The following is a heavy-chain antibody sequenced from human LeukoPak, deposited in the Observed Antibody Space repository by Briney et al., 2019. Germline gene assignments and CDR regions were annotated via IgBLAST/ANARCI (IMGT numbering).Heavy chain of an antibody. CDR3: ARVNYGSATKEDY. CDR1: GGSISSGGYS. J-gene: IGHJ4*02. CDR2: IYHSGST. Sequence: SETLSLTCAVSGGSISSGGYSWSWIRQPPGKGLEWIGYIYHSGSTYYNPSLKSRVTISVDRSKNQFSLKLSSVTAADTAVYHCARVNYGSATKEDYWGQGTLVTVSS. D-gene: IGHD3-10*01. V-gene: IGHV4-30-2*01.